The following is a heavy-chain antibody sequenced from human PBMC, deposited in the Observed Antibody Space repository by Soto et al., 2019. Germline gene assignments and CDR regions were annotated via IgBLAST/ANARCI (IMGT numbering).Heavy chain of an antibody. CDR2: ISSSSSYI. Sequence: GGSLRLSCAASGFTFSSYSMNWVRQAPGKGLEWVSSISSSSSYIYYADSVKGRFTISRDNAKNSLYLQMNSLRAEDTAVYYCATGGEQLAPYNWFDPWGQGTLVTVSS. D-gene: IGHD6-6*01. CDR1: GFTFSSYS. CDR3: ATGGEQLAPYNWFDP. V-gene: IGHV3-21*01. J-gene: IGHJ5*02.